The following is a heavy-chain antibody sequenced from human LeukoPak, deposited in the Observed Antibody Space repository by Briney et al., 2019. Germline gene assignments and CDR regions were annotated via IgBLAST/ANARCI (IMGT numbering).Heavy chain of an antibody. Sequence: GGSLRLSCAASGFTFSSYWMSWVRQAPGKGLEWVANIKQDGSEKYYVDSVKGRFTISRDNAKNSLYLQMNSLRAEDTAVYYCAREKRITILGVVISDAFDIWGQGTMVTVSS. CDR3: AREKRITILGVVISDAFDI. CDR2: IKQDGSEK. V-gene: IGHV3-7*04. CDR1: GFTFSSYW. J-gene: IGHJ3*02. D-gene: IGHD3-3*01.